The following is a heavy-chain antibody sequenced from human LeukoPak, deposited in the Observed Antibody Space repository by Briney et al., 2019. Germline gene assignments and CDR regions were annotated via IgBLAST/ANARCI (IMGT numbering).Heavy chain of an antibody. J-gene: IGHJ4*02. D-gene: IGHD6-6*01. V-gene: IGHV1-2*02. Sequence: ASVKVSCKASGYTFTGYYMHWVRQAPGQGLEWMGWINPNSGGTNYAQKFQGRVTMTRDMSTSTVYMELSSLRSEDTAVYYCARDTDSSSFWNWGQGTLVTVSS. CDR3: ARDTDSSSFWN. CDR1: GYTFTGYY. CDR2: INPNSGGT.